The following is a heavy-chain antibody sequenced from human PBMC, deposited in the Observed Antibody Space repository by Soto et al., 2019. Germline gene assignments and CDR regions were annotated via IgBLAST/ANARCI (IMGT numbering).Heavy chain of an antibody. CDR2: INPSGGST. J-gene: IGHJ5*02. CDR1: GYTFTIYY. D-gene: IGHD5-18*01. CDR3: AREGRTATYIRVRFEGSTWFDP. Sequence: ASVKVSCKASGYTFTIYYMHGVRQSRLQGLDWMGIINPSGGSTSYAQKFQGRVTMTRDTSTSTVYMELSSLRSEDTAVYYCAREGRTATYIRVRFEGSTWFDPWGQGTLVTVSS. V-gene: IGHV1-46*01.